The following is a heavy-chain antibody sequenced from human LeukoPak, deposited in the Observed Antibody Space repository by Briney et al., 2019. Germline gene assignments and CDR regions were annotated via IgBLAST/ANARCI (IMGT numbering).Heavy chain of an antibody. J-gene: IGHJ6*02. V-gene: IGHV5-51*01. Sequence: GESLKISCKGSGYSFTSYWIGWVRQMPGKGLEWMGIIYPGDSDTRYSPSFQGQVTISADKSISTAYLQWSSLKASDTAMYYCARQVVVTPGYYYSMDVWGQGTTVTVSS. D-gene: IGHD2-21*02. CDR3: ARQVVVTPGYYYSMDV. CDR2: IYPGDSDT. CDR1: GYSFTSYW.